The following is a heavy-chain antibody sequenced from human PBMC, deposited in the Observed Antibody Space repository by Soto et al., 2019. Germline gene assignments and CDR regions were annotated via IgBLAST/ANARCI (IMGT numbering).Heavy chain of an antibody. V-gene: IGHV4-34*01. Sequence: SETLSLTCAVYGGSFSGYYWSWIRQPPGKGLEWIGEINHSGSTNYNPSLKSRVTISVDTSKNQFSLKLSSVTAADTAVYYCARGHHFEWFDPWGRGTLVTVSS. J-gene: IGHJ5*02. CDR2: INHSGST. CDR1: GGSFSGYY. CDR3: ARGHHFEWFDP. D-gene: IGHD3-9*01.